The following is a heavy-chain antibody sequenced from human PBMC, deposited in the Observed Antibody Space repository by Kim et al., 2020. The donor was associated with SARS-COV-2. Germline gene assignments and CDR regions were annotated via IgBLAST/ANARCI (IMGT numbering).Heavy chain of an antibody. CDR2: IIPILGIA. CDR1: GGTFSSYA. V-gene: IGHV1-69*04. CDR3: ASPLTGYSYGKTVNYYYYYAMDV. D-gene: IGHD5-18*01. J-gene: IGHJ6*02. Sequence: SVKVSCKASGGTFSSYAISWVRQAPGQGLEWMGRIIPILGIANYAQKFQGRVTITADKSTSTAYMELSSLRSEDTAVYYCASPLTGYSYGKTVNYYYYYAMDVWGQGTTVTVSS.